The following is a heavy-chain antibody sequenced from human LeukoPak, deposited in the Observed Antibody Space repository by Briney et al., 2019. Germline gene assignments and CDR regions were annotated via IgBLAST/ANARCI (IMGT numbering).Heavy chain of an antibody. Sequence: SETLSLTCTVSGGSISSGGYYWSWIRQHPGKGLEWIGYVYYSGSTYYNPSLKSRVTISVDTSKNQFSLKLSSVTAADTAVYYCARGVVLLGKHFDYWGQGTLVTVSS. D-gene: IGHD1-14*01. CDR2: VYYSGST. CDR1: GGSISSGGYY. V-gene: IGHV4-31*03. CDR3: ARGVVLLGKHFDY. J-gene: IGHJ4*02.